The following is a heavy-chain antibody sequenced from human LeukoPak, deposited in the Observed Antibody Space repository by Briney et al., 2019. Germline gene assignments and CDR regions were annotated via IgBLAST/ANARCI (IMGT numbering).Heavy chain of an antibody. CDR3: AKDWRYSSSTTPY. J-gene: IGHJ4*02. D-gene: IGHD6-13*01. Sequence: GGSLGLSCAASGFSFSYYGMHWVRQAPGKGLEWVAVISHDGSDKYYADSVKGRFTISRDNSKNTLYLQMNSLRAEDTAVYYCAKDWRYSSSTTPYWGQGTLVTVSS. CDR2: ISHDGSDK. V-gene: IGHV3-30*18. CDR1: GFSFSYYG.